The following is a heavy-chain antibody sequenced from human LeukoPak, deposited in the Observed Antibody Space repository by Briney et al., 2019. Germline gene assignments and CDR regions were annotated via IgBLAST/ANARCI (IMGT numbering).Heavy chain of an antibody. V-gene: IGHV4-59*01. CDR1: GDSISSYY. Sequence: SETLSLTCTVSGDSISSYYCSWIRQPPGKGLEWIGYIYYSGSTSYNPSLKSRVTISLDTSNNQFSLKLRSVTAADTAVYYCARGVNSGYFDYCGQGTLVTVSS. D-gene: IGHD1-26*01. J-gene: IGHJ4*02. CDR2: IYYSGST. CDR3: ARGVNSGYFDY.